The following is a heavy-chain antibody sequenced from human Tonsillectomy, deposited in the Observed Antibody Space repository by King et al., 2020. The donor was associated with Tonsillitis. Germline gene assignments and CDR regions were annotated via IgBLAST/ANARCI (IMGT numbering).Heavy chain of an antibody. CDR1: GFTFSSYG. V-gene: IGHV3-33*05. CDR2: ISYDGSNK. CDR3: ARGDEEAILTGYYN. Sequence: VQLVESGGGVVQPGRSLRLSCVASGFTFSSYGMHWVRQAPGKGLEWVAVISYDGSNKYYADSVKGRFTISRDNSKNTLCLQVNSLRAEDTAVYYCARGDEEAILTGYYNWGQGTLVTVSS. J-gene: IGHJ4*02. D-gene: IGHD3-9*01.